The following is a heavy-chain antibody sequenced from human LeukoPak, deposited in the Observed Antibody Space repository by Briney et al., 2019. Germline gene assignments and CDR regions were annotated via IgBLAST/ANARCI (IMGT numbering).Heavy chain of an antibody. CDR1: GFTFSNYE. V-gene: IGHV3-48*03. Sequence: GGSLRLSCAASGFTFSNYEMNWVRQAPGKGLEWVSHISRSGSTINYADSVKGRFTISRDNAKNSLYLQMNSLRAEDTAVYYCASTGSSWYGTGGPFDYWGQGTLVTVSS. J-gene: IGHJ4*02. D-gene: IGHD6-13*01. CDR3: ASTGSSWYGTGGPFDY. CDR2: ISRSGSTI.